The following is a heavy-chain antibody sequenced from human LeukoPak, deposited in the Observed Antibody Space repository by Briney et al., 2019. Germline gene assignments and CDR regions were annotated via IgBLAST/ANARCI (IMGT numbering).Heavy chain of an antibody. CDR3: AKSVVVITFRFDD. CDR2: INGGGSNT. V-gene: IGHV3-23*01. Sequence: GGSLRLSCAASGFPFNTYVMSWVRQALGEGLERVLAINGGGSNTYYADSVKGRFTISRDNSKNMVYLQMNNLRADDTAAYYCAKSVVVITFRFDDWGQGALVTVSS. J-gene: IGHJ4*02. CDR1: GFPFNTYV. D-gene: IGHD2-15*01.